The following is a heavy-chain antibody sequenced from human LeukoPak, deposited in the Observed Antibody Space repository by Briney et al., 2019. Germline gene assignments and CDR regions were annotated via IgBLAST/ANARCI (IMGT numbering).Heavy chain of an antibody. V-gene: IGHV4-31*03. CDR3: ARGVPAATFIDSNWFDP. CDR1: GGSISSGGYY. Sequence: PSETLSLTCTVSGGSISSGGYYWSWIRQHPGKGLEWIGYIYYSGSTYYNPSLKSRVTISVDTSKNQFSLKLSSVTAADTAVYYCARGVPAATFIDSNWFDPWGQGTLVTVSS. CDR2: IYYSGST. J-gene: IGHJ5*02. D-gene: IGHD2-2*01.